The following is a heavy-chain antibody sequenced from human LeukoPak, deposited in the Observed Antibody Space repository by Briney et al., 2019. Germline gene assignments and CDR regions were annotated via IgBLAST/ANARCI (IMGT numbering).Heavy chain of an antibody. CDR1: GYTFTSYD. CDR2: MNPNSANT. V-gene: IGHV1-8*01. CDR3: ARASTSWYTGDQYYFDY. Sequence: GASVKVSCKASGYTFTSYDINWVRRATGQGLEWMGWMNPNSANTGYAQKFRGRVTMTGNTSISTAYMELSSLRSEDTAVYYCARASTSWYTGDQYYFDYWGQGTLVTVSS. J-gene: IGHJ4*02. D-gene: IGHD6-13*01.